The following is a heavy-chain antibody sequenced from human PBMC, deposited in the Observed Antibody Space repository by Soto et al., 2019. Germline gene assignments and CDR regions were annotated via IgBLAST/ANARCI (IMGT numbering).Heavy chain of an antibody. Sequence: GASVKVSCKASGGTFSSYAISWVRQAPGQGLEWMGGIIPIFGTANYAQKFQGRVTITADESTSTAYMELSSLRSEDTAVYYCASGDPSVVAATPSYYYGMDVWGQGTTVTVSS. D-gene: IGHD2-15*01. V-gene: IGHV1-69*13. J-gene: IGHJ6*02. CDR1: GGTFSSYA. CDR2: IIPIFGTA. CDR3: ASGDPSVVAATPSYYYGMDV.